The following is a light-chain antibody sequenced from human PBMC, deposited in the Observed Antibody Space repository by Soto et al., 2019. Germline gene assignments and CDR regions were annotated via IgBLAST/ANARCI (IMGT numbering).Light chain of an antibody. J-gene: IGKJ2*03. CDR1: QSISDW. V-gene: IGKV1-5*01. Sequence: DIPMTQSPSTLSASVGARVTITCRASQSISDWLAWYQQKPGKAPKLLIFDASSLEGGVPSRFSGSRSGTEFTLTISSLQPDDFATYYCQQYKSYSSFGQGTKLEIK. CDR3: QQYKSYSS. CDR2: DAS.